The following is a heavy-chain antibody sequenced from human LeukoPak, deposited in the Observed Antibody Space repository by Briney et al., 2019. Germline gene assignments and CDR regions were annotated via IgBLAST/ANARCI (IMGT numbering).Heavy chain of an antibody. CDR2: IKQDGSEK. D-gene: IGHD3-22*01. V-gene: IGHV3-7*01. Sequence: GGSLRLSCAASGFTFSSYWMSWVRQAPGKGLEWVANIKQDGSEKDYVDSVKGRFTISRDNAKNSLYLQMNSLRAEDTAVYYCAREDYDSSGYYSLRTYYYYYMDVWGKGTTVTVSS. J-gene: IGHJ6*03. CDR3: AREDYDSSGYYSLRTYYYYYMDV. CDR1: GFTFSSYW.